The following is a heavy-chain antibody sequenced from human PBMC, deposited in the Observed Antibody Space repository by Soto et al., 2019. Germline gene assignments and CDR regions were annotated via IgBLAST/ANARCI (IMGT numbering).Heavy chain of an antibody. J-gene: IGHJ5*02. D-gene: IGHD6-19*01. CDR2: IYHSGST. CDR3: ARDYSSGGLSWFDP. V-gene: IGHV4-4*02. Sequence: SETLSLTCAVSGGSISSSNWWSWVRQPPGKGLEWIGEIYHSGSTNYNPSLKSRVTISVDKSKNQFSLKLSSVPAADTAVYYCARDYSSGGLSWFDPWGQGTLVTVSS. CDR1: GGSISSSNW.